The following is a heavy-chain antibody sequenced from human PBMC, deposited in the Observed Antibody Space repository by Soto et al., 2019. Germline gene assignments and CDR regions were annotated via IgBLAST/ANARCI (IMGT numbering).Heavy chain of an antibody. J-gene: IGHJ4*02. CDR2: IYYSGST. CDR3: ARAIRSVDGLFWLPVPYFVY. V-gene: IGHV4-61*01. Sequence: SETLSLTCTVSGGSVSSGSYYWSWIRQPPGKGLEWIGYIYYSGSTNYNPSLKSRVTISVDTSKNQFSLKLSSVTAADTAVYYCARAIRSVDGLFWLPVPYFVYWCPGTLVTVSS. D-gene: IGHD3-9*01. CDR1: GGSVSSGSYY.